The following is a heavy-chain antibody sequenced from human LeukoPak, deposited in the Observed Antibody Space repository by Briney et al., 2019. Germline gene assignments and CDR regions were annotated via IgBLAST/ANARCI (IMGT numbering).Heavy chain of an antibody. CDR3: AKGPLEVFPGYMDV. D-gene: IGHD2-21*01. CDR2: ISWDGGDT. Sequence: GGSLRLSCAASGFTFDDYTMHWVRQAPGKGLEWVSLISWDGGDTYYADSVKGRFTISRDNSKNSLYLQMNSLRNEDSALYYCAKGPLEVFPGYMDVWGKGTTVTVSS. V-gene: IGHV3-43*01. CDR1: GFTFDDYT. J-gene: IGHJ6*03.